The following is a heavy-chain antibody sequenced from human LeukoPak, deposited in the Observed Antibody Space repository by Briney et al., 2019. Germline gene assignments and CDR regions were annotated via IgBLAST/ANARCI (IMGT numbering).Heavy chain of an antibody. CDR2: ISPGDSDT. D-gene: IGHD3-10*01. CDR3: ARWVRGANFDY. J-gene: IGHJ4*02. V-gene: IGHV5-51*01. Sequence: GESLKISCKASGYSFSSYWIGWVRQMPGKGLEWMAIISPGDSDTRYSPSLQGQVTISADKSISTAYLQWSSLKASDTAMYYCARWVRGANFDYWGQGTLVTVSS. CDR1: GYSFSSYW.